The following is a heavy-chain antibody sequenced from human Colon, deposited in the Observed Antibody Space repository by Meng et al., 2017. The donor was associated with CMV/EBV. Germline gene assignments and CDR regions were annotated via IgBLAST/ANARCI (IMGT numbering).Heavy chain of an antibody. Sequence: GGSLRLSCAGSPFNVVNTYMSWVRQAPGKGLEWVSAMSGSGGSTYYAASVKGRFTISRDNSKSMVFLQMNSLRGEDTAIYYCAKAHCTNCAGDNLDIWGQGTVVTVSS. D-gene: IGHD1-1*01. J-gene: IGHJ3*02. CDR2: MSGSGGST. CDR3: AKAHCTNCAGDNLDI. CDR1: PFNVVNTY. V-gene: IGHV3-23*01.